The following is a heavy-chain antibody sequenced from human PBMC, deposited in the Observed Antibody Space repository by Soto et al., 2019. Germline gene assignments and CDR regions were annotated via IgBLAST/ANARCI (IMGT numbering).Heavy chain of an antibody. Sequence: STETLSLTCTVSGVSVSSTSYYWTWIRQPPGKGLEWIGYIHYSGSTNYNPSLQSRVTISVDTSKNHFSLELTSVTAADTAVYYCARAWYHLYFGYWGHVPLVTVSS. CDR2: IHYSGST. V-gene: IGHV4-61*01. CDR3: ARAWYHLYFGY. D-gene: IGHD2-15*01. J-gene: IGHJ4*01. CDR1: GVSVSSTSYY.